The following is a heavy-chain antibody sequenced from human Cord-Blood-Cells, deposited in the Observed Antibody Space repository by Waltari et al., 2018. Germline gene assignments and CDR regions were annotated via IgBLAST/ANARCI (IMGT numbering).Heavy chain of an antibody. CDR2: INHSGST. Sequence: QVQLQQWGAGLLKPSETLSPTCAVYGGSFSGYYGSWIRQPPGKGLEWIGEINHSGSTNYNPSLKSRVTISVDTSKNQFSLKLSSVTAADTAVYYCARGASGWYKDFDYWGQGTLVTVSS. V-gene: IGHV4-34*01. D-gene: IGHD6-19*01. CDR1: GGSFSGYY. CDR3: ARGASGWYKDFDY. J-gene: IGHJ4*02.